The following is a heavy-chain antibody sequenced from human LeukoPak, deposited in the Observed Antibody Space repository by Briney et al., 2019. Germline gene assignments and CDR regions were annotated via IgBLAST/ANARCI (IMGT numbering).Heavy chain of an antibody. D-gene: IGHD6-13*01. CDR3: ARRGSSSRYYFDY. J-gene: IGHJ4*02. CDR1: GFTFSSYE. Sequence: GGSLRLSCAASGFTFSSYEMNWVRQAPAKGLEWVSYISSTGNTIYYADSVKGRFTISRDDATNSVSLQMNSLRADDTAVYYCARRGSSSRYYFDYWGQGTLVTVSS. CDR2: ISSTGNTI. V-gene: IGHV3-48*03.